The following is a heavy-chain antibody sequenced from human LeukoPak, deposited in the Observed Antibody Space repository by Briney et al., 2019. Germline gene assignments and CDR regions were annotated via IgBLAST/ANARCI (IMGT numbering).Heavy chain of an antibody. Sequence: GGSLRLSCAASGFTFSNAWMSWVRQAPGKGLEWVGRIKSKTDGGTTDYAAPVKGRFTISRDDSKNTLYLQMNSLKTEDTAVYYCYDSSGYYYPEYFQHWGQGTLVTVSS. D-gene: IGHD3-22*01. CDR2: IKSKTDGGTT. J-gene: IGHJ1*01. CDR3: YDSSGYYYPEYFQH. CDR1: GFTFSNAW. V-gene: IGHV3-15*01.